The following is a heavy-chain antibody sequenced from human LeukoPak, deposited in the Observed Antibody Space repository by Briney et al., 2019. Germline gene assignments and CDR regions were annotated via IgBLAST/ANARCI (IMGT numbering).Heavy chain of an antibody. V-gene: IGHV3-53*01. J-gene: IGHJ4*02. CDR1: GFTVSSNY. CDR2: IYFGGTT. D-gene: IGHD3-10*01. Sequence: GGSLRLSCAASGFTVSSNYMTWVRQAPGQGLEWVSVIYFGGTTYYADSVKGRFTISRDNSKNTVYLQMNSLRVEDTAVYYCAKVALGPNGGDWGQGTLVTVSS. CDR3: AKVALGPNGGD.